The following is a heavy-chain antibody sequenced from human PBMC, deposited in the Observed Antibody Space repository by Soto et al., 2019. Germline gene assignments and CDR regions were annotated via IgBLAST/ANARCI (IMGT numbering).Heavy chain of an antibody. CDR1: GFTFSSYA. D-gene: IGHD1-1*01. V-gene: IGHV4-59*08. CDR2: IYYSGST. Sequence: LRLSCEASGFTFSSYAMSWVRQAPGKGLEWIGSIYYSGSTNYNPSLKSRVTISVDTSKNQFSLKLSSVTAADTAVYYCARHGYLGYYYYMDVWGKGTTVTVSS. CDR3: ARHGYLGYYYYMDV. J-gene: IGHJ6*03.